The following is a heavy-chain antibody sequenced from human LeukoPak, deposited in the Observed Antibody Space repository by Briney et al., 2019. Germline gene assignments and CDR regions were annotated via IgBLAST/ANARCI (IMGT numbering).Heavy chain of an antibody. Sequence: SVTLSLTCAVYGGSFSTYYWSWIRQPPGKGLEWGGEINHSGSTNYNPSLKSRVTISIDTSKNQFSLKLTSVTAADTAVYYCARPGGRSGLAEYFQHWGQGTLVTISS. V-gene: IGHV4-34*01. CDR3: ARPGGRSGLAEYFQH. J-gene: IGHJ1*01. CDR1: GGSFSTYY. CDR2: INHSGST. D-gene: IGHD6-19*01.